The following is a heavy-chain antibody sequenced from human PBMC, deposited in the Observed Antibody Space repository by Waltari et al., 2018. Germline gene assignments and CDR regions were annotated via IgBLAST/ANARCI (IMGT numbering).Heavy chain of an antibody. D-gene: IGHD3-9*01. J-gene: IGHJ4*02. CDR1: GYTLPELS. Sequence: QVQLVQSGAEVKKPGASVKVSCKVSGYTLPELSMHWVRPAPGKGLEWMGGFDPEDGETIYAQKFQGRVTMTEDTSTDTAYMELSSLRYEDTAVYYCATAFGYYDILTGPTYYFDYWGQGTLVTVSS. CDR3: ATAFGYYDILTGPTYYFDY. V-gene: IGHV1-24*01. CDR2: FDPEDGET.